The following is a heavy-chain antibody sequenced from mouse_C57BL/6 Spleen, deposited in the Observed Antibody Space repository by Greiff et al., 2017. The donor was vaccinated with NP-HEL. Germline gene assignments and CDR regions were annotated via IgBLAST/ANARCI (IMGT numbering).Heavy chain of an antibody. J-gene: IGHJ3*01. CDR1: GFNIKDYY. CDR3: APYYGSSYGFAY. Sequence: EVQWVESGAELVKPGASVKLSCTASGFNIKDYYMHWVKQRTEQGLEWIGRIDPEDGETKYAPKFQGKATITADTSSNTAYLQLSSLTSEDTAVYYCAPYYGSSYGFAYWGQGTLVTVSA. V-gene: IGHV14-2*01. D-gene: IGHD1-1*01. CDR2: IDPEDGET.